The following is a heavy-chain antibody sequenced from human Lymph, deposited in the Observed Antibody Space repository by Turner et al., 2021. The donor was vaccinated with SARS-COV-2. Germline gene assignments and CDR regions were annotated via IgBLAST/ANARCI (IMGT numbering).Heavy chain of an antibody. J-gene: IGHJ4*02. CDR2: IHHGAIT. Sequence: QLQLLESRPGRGNTSGLLSITCAVPGGSISGSHWSSWVRQPPGRGVEWIGEIHHGAITNYNPSLKSRVTISVDKSKHQFSLTLSSVTAADTGLYYCATKYCSGGSCSYLDFWGQGTLVTVSS. CDR3: ATKYCSGGSCSYLDF. D-gene: IGHD2-15*01. CDR1: GGSISGSHW. V-gene: IGHV4-4*02.